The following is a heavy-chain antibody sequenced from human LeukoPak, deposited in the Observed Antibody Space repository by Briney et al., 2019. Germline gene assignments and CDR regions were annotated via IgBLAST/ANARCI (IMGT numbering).Heavy chain of an antibody. CDR3: ARRGSYGSFDY. D-gene: IGHD5-18*01. CDR2: IYHSGST. Sequence: SETLSLTCTVSGGSISSSSYYWGWIRQPPGKGLEWIGSIYHSGSTYYNPSLKSRVTISVDTSKNQFSLKLSSVTAADTAVYYCARRGSYGSFDYWGQGTLVTVSS. J-gene: IGHJ4*02. V-gene: IGHV4-39*07. CDR1: GGSISSSSYY.